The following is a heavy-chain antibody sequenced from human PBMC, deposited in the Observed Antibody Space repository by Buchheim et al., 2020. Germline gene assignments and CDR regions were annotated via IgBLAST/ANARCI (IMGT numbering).Heavy chain of an antibody. Sequence: EVQLVESEGGLVQPGGSLRLSCVASGFTFSYYWMHWVRQAPGKGLVWVSHIHGDGRSTTYADSVKGRFTISRDNAQHTLYLQMNSLRVEDTAVYYCARGGSGTAFDYWGQGTL. V-gene: IGHV3-74*01. J-gene: IGHJ4*02. CDR3: ARGGSGTAFDY. CDR2: IHGDGRST. D-gene: IGHD3-10*01. CDR1: GFTFSYYW.